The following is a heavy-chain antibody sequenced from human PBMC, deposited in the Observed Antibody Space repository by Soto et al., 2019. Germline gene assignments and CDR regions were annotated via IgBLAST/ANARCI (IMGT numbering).Heavy chain of an antibody. CDR3: TRAHDFWSGYSPLAGPDYYYYYMDV. CDR2: IRSKAYGGTT. D-gene: IGHD3-3*01. CDR1: GFTFGDYA. J-gene: IGHJ6*03. V-gene: IGHV3-49*03. Sequence: GGSLRLSCTASGFTFGDYAMSWFRQAPGKGLEWVGFIRSKAYGGTTEYAASVKGRFTISRDDSKSIAYLQMNSLKTEDTAVYYCTRAHDFWSGYSPLAGPDYYYYYMDVWGKGTTVTVSS.